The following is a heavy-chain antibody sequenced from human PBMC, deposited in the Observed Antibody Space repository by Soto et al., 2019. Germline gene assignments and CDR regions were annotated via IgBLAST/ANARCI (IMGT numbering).Heavy chain of an antibody. CDR3: ARESSGSGFDP. CDR2: INHSGST. V-gene: IGHV4-34*01. CDR1: GGSFSGYY. J-gene: IGHJ5*02. D-gene: IGHD6-19*01. Sequence: QVQLQQWGAGLLKPSETLSLTCAVYGGSFSGYYWSWIRQPPGKGLEWIGEINHSGSTNYNPSLKSRVTISVDTSKNQFSLKLSSVTAADAAVYYCARESSGSGFDPWGQGTLVTVSS.